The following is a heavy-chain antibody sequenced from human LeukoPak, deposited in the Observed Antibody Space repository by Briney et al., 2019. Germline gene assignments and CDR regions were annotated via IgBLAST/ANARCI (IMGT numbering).Heavy chain of an antibody. CDR3: ARGRSWIRYGSAFDI. V-gene: IGHV3-48*03. CDR2: ISSSGNTI. CDR1: EFTFSNYE. D-gene: IGHD1-26*01. J-gene: IGHJ3*02. Sequence: PGGSLRLSCAASEFTFSNYEMNWVRQAPGKGLEWVSYISSSGNTIYYADSVKGRFTISRDNAKNSLYLQMNSLRAEDTAVYYCARGRSWIRYGSAFDIWGQGTVVTVSS.